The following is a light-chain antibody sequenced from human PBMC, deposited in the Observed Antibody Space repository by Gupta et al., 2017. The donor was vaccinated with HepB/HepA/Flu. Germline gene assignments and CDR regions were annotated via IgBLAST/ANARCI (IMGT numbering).Light chain of an antibody. V-gene: IGKV1-12*01. CDR3: QHTCSSPRT. J-gene: IGKJ5*01. Sequence: IKMTQSPSFVSASVGDRVTITRRASQPVNIWLAWYQQKPGKAPTLLISAASSLQNGVPARFSGSGSGTEFTLTITNLEPEDFATYFCQHTCSSPRTFGQGTQLEIK. CDR1: QPVNIW. CDR2: AAS.